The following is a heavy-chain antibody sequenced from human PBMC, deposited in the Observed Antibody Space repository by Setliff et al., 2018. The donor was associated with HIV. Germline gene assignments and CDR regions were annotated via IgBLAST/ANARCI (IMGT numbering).Heavy chain of an antibody. J-gene: IGHJ5*02. V-gene: IGHV4-34*01. CDR3: AKSPNRYSPLDWFDP. Sequence: NPSETLSLTCAVYGGSFSVYHWSWIRQPPGKGLEWIGEIDYSGSPNYNPSLKSRVTISIDNAKNSLYLQMNSLRSEDTALYDCAKSPNRYSPLDWFDPWGQGTLVTVSS. D-gene: IGHD5-18*01. CDR1: GGSFSVYH. CDR2: IDYSGSP.